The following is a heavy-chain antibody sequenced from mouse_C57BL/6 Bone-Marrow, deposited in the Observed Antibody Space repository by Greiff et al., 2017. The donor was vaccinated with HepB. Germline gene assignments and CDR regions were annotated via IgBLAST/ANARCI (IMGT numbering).Heavy chain of an antibody. D-gene: IGHD4-1*01. CDR2: ISYDGSN. Sequence: ESGPGLVKPSQSLSLTCSVTGYSITSGYYWNWIRQFPGNKLEWMGYISYDGSNNYNPSLKNRISITRDTSKNQIFLKLNSVTTEHTATYYCAREEGLTGTDFDYWGQGTTLTVSS. CDR1: GYSITSGYY. CDR3: AREEGLTGTDFDY. J-gene: IGHJ2*01. V-gene: IGHV3-6*01.